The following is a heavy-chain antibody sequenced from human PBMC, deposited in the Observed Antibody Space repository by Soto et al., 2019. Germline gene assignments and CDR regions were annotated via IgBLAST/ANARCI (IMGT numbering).Heavy chain of an antibody. CDR2: INHSGST. D-gene: IGHD2-8*01. CDR3: ARGPRTMLYLWYFDY. J-gene: IGHJ4*02. V-gene: IGHV4-34*01. CDR1: GGSFSGYY. Sequence: PSETLSLTCAVYGGSFSGYYWSWIRQPPGKGLEWIGEINHSGSTNYNPSLKSRVTISVDTSKNQFSLKLSSVTAADTAVYYCARGPRTMLYLWYFDYWGQGTLVTVSS.